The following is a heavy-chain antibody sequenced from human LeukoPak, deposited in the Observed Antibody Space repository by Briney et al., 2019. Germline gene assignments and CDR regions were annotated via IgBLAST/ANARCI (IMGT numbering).Heavy chain of an antibody. CDR1: GFTLSSNS. CDR2: IYSYNT. J-gene: IGHJ4*02. V-gene: IGHV3-53*01. CDR3: ARRAGAYSHPYDY. D-gene: IGHD4/OR15-4a*01. Sequence: GGSLTLPCTVSGFTLSSNSMSWVPHAPGKGLEGVSFIYSYNTHYSDSVKGRFTISSDNSTNTLYLQMNSLRAEDTAVYYCARRAGAYSHPYDYWGQGTLVTVSS.